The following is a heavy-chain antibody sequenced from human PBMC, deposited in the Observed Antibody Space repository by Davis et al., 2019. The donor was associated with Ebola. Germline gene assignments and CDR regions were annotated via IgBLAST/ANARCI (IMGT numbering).Heavy chain of an antibody. CDR2: ISGSGGTT. D-gene: IGHD3-3*01. J-gene: IGHJ6*04. CDR3: ARSGLSFGVVKYHYGMDV. CDR1: GFTVSSNY. V-gene: IGHV3-23*01. Sequence: PGGSLRLSCAASGFTVSSNYMIWVRQAPGKGLEWVSAISGSGGTTYYAGSVKGRFTVSRDNSKKTMYLQMNSLRAEDTAVYYCARSGLSFGVVKYHYGMDVWGKGTTVTVSS.